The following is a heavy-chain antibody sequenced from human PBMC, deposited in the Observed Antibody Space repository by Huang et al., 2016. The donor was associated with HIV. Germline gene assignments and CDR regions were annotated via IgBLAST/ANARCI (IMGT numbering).Heavy chain of an antibody. J-gene: IGHJ6*02. CDR1: TFTFGAYW. D-gene: IGHD1-7*01. Sequence: VESGGRSVQPGGSLQLSCVGSTFTFGAYWMSWVRQPPGKGLEWVAKIKQDESEKYYVDSVKGRFNISRDNARKVLFLEMDDLRVEDTAIYFCATKTAGMDIWGQGTTVTVSS. CDR3: ATKTAGMDI. CDR2: IKQDESEK. V-gene: IGHV3-7*01.